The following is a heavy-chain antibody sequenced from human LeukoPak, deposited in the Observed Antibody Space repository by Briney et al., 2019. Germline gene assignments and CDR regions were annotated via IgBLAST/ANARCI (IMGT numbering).Heavy chain of an antibody. Sequence: SETLSLTCTVSGGSISSSSYYWGWIHQPPGEGREWLGSIYYSASTYYNPSLKSRVTISVDTSKNQFSLKLSSVTAADTAVYYCARLDYVTLYPWGQGTLVTVSA. CDR2: IYYSAST. CDR3: ARLDYVTLYP. CDR1: GGSISSSSYY. D-gene: IGHD3-16*01. V-gene: IGHV4-39*01. J-gene: IGHJ5*02.